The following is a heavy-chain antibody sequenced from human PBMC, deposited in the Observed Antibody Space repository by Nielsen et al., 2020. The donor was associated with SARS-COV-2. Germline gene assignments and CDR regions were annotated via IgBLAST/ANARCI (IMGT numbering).Heavy chain of an antibody. CDR1: GFMFSNYW. D-gene: IGHD4-23*01. J-gene: IGHJ6*02. V-gene: IGHV3-7*01. CDR3: ARWSEHHYSYGIDV. CDR2: INEDGGDK. Sequence: GESLKISCEVSGFMFSNYWMTWVRQAPGKGLEWVANINEDGGDKYYVDSVKGRFTISRDNAENSLYLQMSSLRAEDTAVYYCARWSEHHYSYGIDVWGQGTTVTVSS.